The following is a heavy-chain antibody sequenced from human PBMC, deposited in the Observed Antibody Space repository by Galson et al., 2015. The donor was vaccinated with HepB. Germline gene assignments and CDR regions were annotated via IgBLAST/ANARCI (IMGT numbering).Heavy chain of an antibody. J-gene: IGHJ4*02. D-gene: IGHD6-13*01. CDR1: GFTFSSYS. CDR3: ARVWSSWYSGKLEFDY. CDR2: ISSSSSTI. V-gene: IGHV3-48*04. Sequence: SLRLSCAASGFTFSSYSMNWVRQAPGKGLEWVSYISSSSSTIYYADSVKGRFTISRDNAKNSLYLQMNSLRAEDTAVYYCARVWSSWYSGKLEFDYWGQGTLVTVSS.